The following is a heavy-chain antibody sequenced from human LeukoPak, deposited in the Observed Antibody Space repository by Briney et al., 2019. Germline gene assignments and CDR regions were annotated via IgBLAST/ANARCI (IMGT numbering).Heavy chain of an antibody. CDR1: GGSISTYY. D-gene: IGHD6-19*01. CDR3: ARESKGSSGWYDY. V-gene: IGHV4-59*12. Sequence: SETLSLTCTVSGGSISTYYWTWIRQPPGKGLEWIGYIHYSGSTNSIPSLKSRVTISVDTSKNQFSLKLSSVTAADTAVYYCARESKGSSGWYDYWGQGTLVTVSS. CDR2: IHYSGST. J-gene: IGHJ4*02.